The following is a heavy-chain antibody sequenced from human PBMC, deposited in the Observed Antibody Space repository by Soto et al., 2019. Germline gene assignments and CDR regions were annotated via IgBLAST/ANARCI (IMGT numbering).Heavy chain of an antibody. V-gene: IGHV4-39*01. D-gene: IGHD3-10*01. J-gene: IGHJ5*01. Sequence: SETLSLTCTVSGGSISSSSYYWGWIRQPPGKGLEWIGSIYYSGSTYYNPSLKSRVTISVDTSKNQFSLKLSSVTAADTAVYYCARHGITMVRGVIIPWFDSWGQGTLVTVSS. CDR1: GGSISSSSYY. CDR2: IYYSGST. CDR3: ARHGITMVRGVIIPWFDS.